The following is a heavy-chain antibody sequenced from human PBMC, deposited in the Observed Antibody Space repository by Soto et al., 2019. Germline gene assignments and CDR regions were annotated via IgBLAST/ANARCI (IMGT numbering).Heavy chain of an antibody. D-gene: IGHD2-2*01. CDR2: ISADNGNT. Sequence: QVQLVQSGAEVKKPGASVKVSCKASGYTFTSYGISWVRQAPGQGLEWMGWISADNGNTNYAPKLQGRVTMTTDTSTRTPYMELRSLRSDDTAVYYCARKRYCSRTSCDSNYGMDGWGRGSTVAVCS. J-gene: IGHJ6*02. V-gene: IGHV1-18*01. CDR1: GYTFTSYG. CDR3: ARKRYCSRTSCDSNYGMDG.